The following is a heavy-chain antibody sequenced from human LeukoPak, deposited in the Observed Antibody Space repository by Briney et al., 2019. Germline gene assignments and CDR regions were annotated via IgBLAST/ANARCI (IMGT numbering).Heavy chain of an antibody. CDR3: ARMTLTGDLYYFDY. CDR1: GFTFNDYA. J-gene: IGHJ4*02. D-gene: IGHD7-27*01. V-gene: IGHV3-49*03. Sequence: SGRSLRLSCTASGFTFNDYAMSWFRQAPGKGLEWVGFIRSKAYGGTAGYAASVKGRFTISRDDSKTIAYLQMNSLKTEDTGVYYCARMTLTGDLYYFDYWGQGTLVTVSS. CDR2: IRSKAYGGTA.